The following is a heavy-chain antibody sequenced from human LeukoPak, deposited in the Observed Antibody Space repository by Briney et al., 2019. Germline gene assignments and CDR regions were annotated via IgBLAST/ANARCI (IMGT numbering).Heavy chain of an antibody. CDR1: GYTLTELS. V-gene: IGHV1-24*01. Sequence: GASVKVSCKVSGYTLTELSMHWVRQAPGKGLEWMGGFDPEDGETIYAQKFQGRVTMTEDTSTDTAYMELSSLRSEDTAVYYCATAVGATPGYYYYYMDVWGKGTTVTVSS. CDR2: FDPEDGET. J-gene: IGHJ6*03. CDR3: ATAVGATPGYYYYYMDV. D-gene: IGHD1-26*01.